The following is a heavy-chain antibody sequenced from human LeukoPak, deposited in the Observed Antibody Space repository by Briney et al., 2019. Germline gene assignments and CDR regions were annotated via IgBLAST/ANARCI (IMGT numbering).Heavy chain of an antibody. D-gene: IGHD6-19*01. J-gene: IGHJ4*02. V-gene: IGHV3-21*01. CDR3: ARDGSSVAGPHIDY. CDR2: ISSSSSYI. Sequence: GGSLRLSCAASGFTFSSYSMTWVRQAPGKGLEWVSSISSSSSYIYYADSVKGRFTISRDNAKNSLYLQMNSLRAEDTAVYYCARDGSSVAGPHIDYWGQGTLVTVSS. CDR1: GFTFSSYS.